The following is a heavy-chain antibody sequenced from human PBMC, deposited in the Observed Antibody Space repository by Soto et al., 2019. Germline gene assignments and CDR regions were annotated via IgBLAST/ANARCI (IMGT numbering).Heavy chain of an antibody. Sequence: SETLSLTCTVSGGSISSYYWSWIRQPPGKGLEWIGYIYYSGSTNYNPSLKSRVTMSVDTSKNQFSLKLNSMTAADTAAYYCARIAAAGTDAFDIWGQGTRVTVSS. V-gene: IGHV4-59*08. J-gene: IGHJ3*02. CDR1: GGSISSYY. CDR2: IYYSGST. CDR3: ARIAAAGTDAFDI. D-gene: IGHD6-13*01.